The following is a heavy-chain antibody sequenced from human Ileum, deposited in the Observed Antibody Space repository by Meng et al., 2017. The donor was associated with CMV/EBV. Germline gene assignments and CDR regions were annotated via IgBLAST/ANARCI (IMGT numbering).Heavy chain of an antibody. CDR1: VDSIIIGRDF. Sequence: QLHLHEAGPVRATPPATRSLACTCSVDSIIIGRDFWGWVRQAPGKGLEWFATVHYTGTTNYNPSFRSRITISVDTSKNQISLKVSSLTAADTAVYYCAADISTSCYYYWGQGTLVTVSS. J-gene: IGHJ4*02. V-gene: IGHV4-39*07. CDR2: VHYTGTT. CDR3: AADISTSCYYY. D-gene: IGHD2-2*01.